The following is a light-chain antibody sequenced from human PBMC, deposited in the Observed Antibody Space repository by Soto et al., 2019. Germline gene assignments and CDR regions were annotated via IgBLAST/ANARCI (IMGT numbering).Light chain of an antibody. CDR3: QHYGSSWT. J-gene: IGKJ1*01. V-gene: IGKV3-20*01. CDR1: QSVSSSY. Sequence: EIVLTQSPGTLSLSPGDRATLPCRATQSVSSSYLAWNQQKPGQPPRLLLYGASSRATGVPDRLSGSGSGTDFTLTISRLEPEDFAVYYCQHYGSSWTFGQGTKVDIK. CDR2: GAS.